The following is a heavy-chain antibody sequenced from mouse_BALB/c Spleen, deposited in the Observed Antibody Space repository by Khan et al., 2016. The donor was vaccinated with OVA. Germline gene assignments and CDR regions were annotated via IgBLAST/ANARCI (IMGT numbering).Heavy chain of an antibody. Sequence: EVELVESWGDLVKPGGSLKLSCAASGFTFSIYGMSWVRQTPDKRLEFFSTISSGGHYTYFPDSVSVRFTISRDNAKNTLYLQMSSLKSEDTATYYGERTMKKAKGADYAMHDGGHGTSGRGSS. V-gene: IGHV5-6*01. CDR1: GFTFSIYG. CDR3: ERTMKKAKGADYAMHD. CDR2: ISSGGHYT. D-gene: IGHD2-4*01. J-gene: IGHJ4*01.